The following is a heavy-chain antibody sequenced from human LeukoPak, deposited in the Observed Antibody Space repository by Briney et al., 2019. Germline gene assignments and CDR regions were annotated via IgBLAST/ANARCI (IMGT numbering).Heavy chain of an antibody. V-gene: IGHV3-33*01. CDR2: IWYDGSNK. D-gene: IGHD3-10*02. Sequence: GGSLRLSCAASGFTFSSYGMHWVRQAPGKGLEWVAVIWYDGSNKYYADSVKGRFTISRDNSKNTLYLQMNSLRAEGTAVYYCARDRSGLYGETGYWGQGTLVTVSS. CDR3: ARDRSGLYGETGY. J-gene: IGHJ4*02. CDR1: GFTFSSYG.